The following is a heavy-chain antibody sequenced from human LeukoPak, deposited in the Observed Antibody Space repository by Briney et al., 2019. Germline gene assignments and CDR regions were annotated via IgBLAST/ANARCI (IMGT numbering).Heavy chain of an antibody. CDR1: GFTFDDYA. D-gene: IGHD1-26*01. J-gene: IGHJ4*02. V-gene: IGHV3-9*01. CDR2: ISWNSGSI. CDR3: AKGGPSGSYYFDY. Sequence: GRSLRLSCAASGFTFDDYAMHWVRQAPGKGLEGVSGISWNSGSIGYADSVKGRFTISRDNAKNSLYLQMNSLRAEDTALYYCAKGGPSGSYYFDYWGQGTLVTVSS.